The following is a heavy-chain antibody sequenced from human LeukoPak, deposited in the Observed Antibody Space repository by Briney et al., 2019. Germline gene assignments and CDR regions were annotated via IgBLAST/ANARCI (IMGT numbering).Heavy chain of an antibody. CDR2: IKQDGSGK. J-gene: IGHJ4*02. CDR1: GFTFSNYW. CDR3: VRDQANHDDSSGYSPY. Sequence: GGSLRLSCAASGFTFSNYWMSWVRQAPGKGLEWVANIKQDGSGKNYVDSVKGRFTISRDNAKNSLFLQMNSLRVEDTAVYYCVRDQANHDDSSGYSPYWGQGTLVTVSS. V-gene: IGHV3-7*01. D-gene: IGHD3-22*01.